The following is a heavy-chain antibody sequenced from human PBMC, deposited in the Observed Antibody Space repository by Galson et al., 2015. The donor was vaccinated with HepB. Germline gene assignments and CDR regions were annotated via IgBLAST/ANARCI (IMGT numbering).Heavy chain of an antibody. CDR2: ISSSSSYI. V-gene: IGHV3-21*01. CDR1: GFTFSSYS. Sequence: SLRLSCAASGFTFSSYSMNWVRQAPGKGLEWVSSISSSSSYIYYADSVKGRFTISRDNAKNSLYLQMNSLRDEDTAVYYCARVNDGYSYAITNYYYGMDVWGQGTTVTVSS. J-gene: IGHJ6*02. D-gene: IGHD5-18*01. CDR3: ARVNDGYSYAITNYYYGMDV.